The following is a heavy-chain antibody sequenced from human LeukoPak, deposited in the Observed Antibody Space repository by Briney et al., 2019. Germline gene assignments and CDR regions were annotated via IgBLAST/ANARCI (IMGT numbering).Heavy chain of an antibody. V-gene: IGHV3-7*01. D-gene: IGHD2-15*01. CDR1: HFVFSSYW. CDR2: ISQDGDEK. J-gene: IGHJ4*02. CDR3: ARTPVAG. Sequence: GGSLRLSCAASHFVFSSYWMSWVRQTPGKGLEWVASISQDGDEKYYLESVKGRFTISRDNARNSLYLQMNSLRAEDTAVYYCARTPVAGWGQGTLVTVSS.